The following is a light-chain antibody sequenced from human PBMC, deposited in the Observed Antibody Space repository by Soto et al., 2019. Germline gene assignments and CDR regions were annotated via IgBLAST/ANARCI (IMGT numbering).Light chain of an antibody. J-gene: IGKJ1*01. CDR3: HPCAESQP. V-gene: IGKV3-20*01. Sequence: EIVLTQSPGTLSLSPGERATLSCRASQSISSSNLVWYQQKPGQAPRLLLYGASSSATGIPDRFSGSGSGTDFTLTISSLEPEDFAVYFCHPCAESQPFGQGTKVETK. CDR2: GAS. CDR1: QSISSSN.